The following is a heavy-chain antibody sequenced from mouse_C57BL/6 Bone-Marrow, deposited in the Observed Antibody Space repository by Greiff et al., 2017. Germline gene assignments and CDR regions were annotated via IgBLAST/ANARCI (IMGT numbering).Heavy chain of an antibody. CDR3: ARRSYDGLDY. CDR2: IDPSDSYT. Sequence: QVQLQQPGAELVMPGASVKLSCKASGFTFTSYWMHWVKQRPGQGLEWIGEIDPSDSYTNSNQKFKGKSTLTVDKSSSTAYMQLSSLTSEDSAVYYCARRSYDGLDYWGQGTTLTVSS. CDR1: GFTFTSYW. D-gene: IGHD2-3*01. J-gene: IGHJ2*01. V-gene: IGHV1-69*01.